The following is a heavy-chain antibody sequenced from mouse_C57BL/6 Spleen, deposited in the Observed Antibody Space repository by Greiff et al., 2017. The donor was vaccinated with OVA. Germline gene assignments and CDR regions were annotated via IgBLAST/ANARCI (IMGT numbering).Heavy chain of an antibody. D-gene: IGHD1-1*01. Sequence: VKLMESGAELVKPGASVKISCKASGYTFTDYYINWVKQRPGQGLEWIGKIGPGSGSTYYNEKFKGKATLTADKSSRTAYMQLSSLTSEDSAVYFCAKESLYYGSSYWYFDVWGTGTTVTVSS. CDR1: GYTFTDYY. CDR3: AKESLYYGSSYWYFDV. J-gene: IGHJ1*03. CDR2: IGPGSGST. V-gene: IGHV1-77*01.